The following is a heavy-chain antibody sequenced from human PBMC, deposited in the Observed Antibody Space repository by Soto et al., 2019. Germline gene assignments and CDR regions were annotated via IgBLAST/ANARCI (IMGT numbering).Heavy chain of an antibody. CDR1: GFTFSSYS. CDR2: ISSSSSYI. Sequence: GGSLRLSCAASGFTFSSYSMNWVRQAPGKGLEWVSSISSSSSYIYYADSVKGRFTISRDNAKNSLYLQMDSLRAEDTAVYYCARDKQWLVRGYYYGMDVWGQGTTVTVSS. V-gene: IGHV3-21*01. CDR3: ARDKQWLVRGYYYGMDV. J-gene: IGHJ6*02. D-gene: IGHD6-19*01.